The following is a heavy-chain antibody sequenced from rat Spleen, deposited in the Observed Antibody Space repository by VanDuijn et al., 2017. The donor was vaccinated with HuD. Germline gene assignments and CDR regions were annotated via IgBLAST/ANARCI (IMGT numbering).Heavy chain of an antibody. J-gene: IGHJ1*01. CDR2: ISTGGGIT. CDR3: TTSNYYSSYPHWYFDF. D-gene: IGHD1-2*01. V-gene: IGHV5-27*01. Sequence: EVQLVESGGGLVQPGRSLKLSCAASGFTFSNFYMAWVRQAPTKGLECVAYISTGGGITYYRDSVKGRFTISRDNAKSTLYLQMDSLRSEDTATYYCTTSNYYSSYPHWYFDFWGPGTMVTVSS. CDR1: GFTFSNFY.